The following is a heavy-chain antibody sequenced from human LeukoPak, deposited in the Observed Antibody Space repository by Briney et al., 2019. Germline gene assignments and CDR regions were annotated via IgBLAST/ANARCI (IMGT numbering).Heavy chain of an antibody. V-gene: IGHV3-23*01. CDR2: LRASGDNT. D-gene: IGHD1-1*01. CDR3: AKDLTWKFGYNFAD. Sequence: GGSLRLSCAASGFTFSSYAMSWVRQAPGKGLEWVSALRASGDNTSYAGSVRGRFIISIDNSSFTLSLQLKSKSAKDTAVYVCAKDLTWKFGYNFADWGQGTLVTVSS. J-gene: IGHJ4*02. CDR1: GFTFSSYA.